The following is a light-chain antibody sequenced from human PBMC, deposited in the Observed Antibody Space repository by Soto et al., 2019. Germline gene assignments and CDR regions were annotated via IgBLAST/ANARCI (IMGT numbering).Light chain of an antibody. J-gene: IGKJ2*01. CDR3: QQSYSTLGT. CDR1: YSINNY. V-gene: IGKV1-39*01. Sequence: IQMTQSPSSLSASVGDRVMITGRADYSINNYLNWDQQKPGTVPKLLIYGASTLQIGVPSRFSGSGSVRVFTLTINGLQPEDFATYYCQQSYSTLGTFGRGNRVEI. CDR2: GAS.